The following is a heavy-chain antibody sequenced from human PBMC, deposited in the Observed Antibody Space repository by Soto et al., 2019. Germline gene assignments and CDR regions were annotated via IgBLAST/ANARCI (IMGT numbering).Heavy chain of an antibody. Sequence: QVQLVQSGAEVKRPGSSVKVSCRASGGTFSDYTFSWVRQAPGQGLVWLGGIIPFLGPSKYALNFQARGTFSPDESTATAFMDLSSLRSEDTAVYYCAAKKYRTSSTNYIYNYGMDICGQGTTVTVSS. D-gene: IGHD6-6*01. CDR2: IIPFLGPS. CDR3: AAKKYRTSSTNYIYNYGMDI. CDR1: GGTFSDYT. V-gene: IGHV1-69*01. J-gene: IGHJ6*02.